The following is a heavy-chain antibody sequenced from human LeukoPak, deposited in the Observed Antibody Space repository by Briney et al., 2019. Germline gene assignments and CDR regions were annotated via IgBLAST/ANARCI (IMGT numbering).Heavy chain of an antibody. CDR3: ARGQYSSSWYGLYWFDP. V-gene: IGHV4-59*01. CDR1: GGSISSYY. J-gene: IGHJ5*02. Sequence: SETLSLTYTVSGGSISSYYWSWIRQPPGKGLEWIGYIYYSGSTNYNPSLKSRVTISVDTSKNQFSLKLSSVTAADTAVYYCARGQYSSSWYGLYWFDPWGQGTLVTVSS. D-gene: IGHD6-13*01. CDR2: IYYSGST.